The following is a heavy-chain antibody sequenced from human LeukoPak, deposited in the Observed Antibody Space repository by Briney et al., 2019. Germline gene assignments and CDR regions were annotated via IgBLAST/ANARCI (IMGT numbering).Heavy chain of an antibody. J-gene: IGHJ4*02. CDR2: IRYDGSNK. V-gene: IGHV3-30*02. D-gene: IGHD4-17*01. Sequence: GGSLRLSCAASGFTLSSYVMHWVRQAPGKGLEWVAFIRYDGSNKYYADSVKGRFTISRDNSKNTLYLQMNSLRAEDTAVYYCAKAGVEEDGDPGDYWGQGTLVTVSS. CDR1: GFTLSSYV. CDR3: AKAGVEEDGDPGDY.